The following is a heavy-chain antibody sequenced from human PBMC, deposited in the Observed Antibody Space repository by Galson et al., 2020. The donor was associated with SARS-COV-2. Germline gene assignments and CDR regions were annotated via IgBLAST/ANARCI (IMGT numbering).Heavy chain of an antibody. CDR1: GGTFSSYA. CDR2: IIPIFGTA. CDR3: ARILTGYYSYYYYGMDV. J-gene: IGHJ6*02. V-gene: IGHV1-69*13. D-gene: IGHD3-9*01. Sequence: SVKVSCKASGGTFSSYAISWVRQAPGQGLEWMGGIIPIFGTANYAQKFQGRVTITADESTSTAYMELSSLRSEDTAVYYCARILTGYYSYYYYGMDVWGQGTTVTVSS.